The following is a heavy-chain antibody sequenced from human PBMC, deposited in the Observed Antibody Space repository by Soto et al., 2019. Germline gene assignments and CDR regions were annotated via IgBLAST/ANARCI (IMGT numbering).Heavy chain of an antibody. J-gene: IGHJ5*02. CDR3: ARIRTSIAAAGTGWFDP. V-gene: IGHV2-26*01. D-gene: IGHD6-13*01. CDR1: GFSLSNARMS. CDR2: IFSNDEK. Sequence: SGPTLVHPTETLTLTCTVSGFSLSNARMSVSWIRQPPGKALEWLAHIFSNDEKSYSTSLKSRLTISKDTSKSQVVLTMTNMDPVDTATYYCARIRTSIAAAGTGWFDPWGQGTLVTVSS.